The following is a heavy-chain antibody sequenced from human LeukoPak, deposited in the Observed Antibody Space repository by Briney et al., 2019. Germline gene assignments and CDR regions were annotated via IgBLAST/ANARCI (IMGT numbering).Heavy chain of an antibody. V-gene: IGHV3-23*05. CDR2: LSSTGST. Sequence: GGSLRLSCAASGISFSSYGMSWVRQAPGKGLEWVSTLSSTGSTFYAGSVEGRFTISRANSENTLYLQMDSLRAADTALYYCARVGYSSSWFFFNFWGQGTLVTVSS. CDR3: ARVGYSSSWFFFNF. J-gene: IGHJ4*02. CDR1: GISFSSYG. D-gene: IGHD6-13*01.